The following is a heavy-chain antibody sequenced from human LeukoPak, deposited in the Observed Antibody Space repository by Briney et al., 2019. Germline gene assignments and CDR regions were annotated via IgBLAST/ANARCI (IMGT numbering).Heavy chain of an antibody. Sequence: PSETLSLTCTVSGGSISTSSYYWGWVRQPAGKGLEWIGNIFYSGSTTYNSSLKSRVTISLDTSKNHFSLRLSSVTAADTAVYYCGRDREVGATGYYFDYWGQGTLVTVSS. J-gene: IGHJ4*02. CDR1: GGSISTSSYY. CDR3: GRDREVGATGYYFDY. D-gene: IGHD1-26*01. V-gene: IGHV4-39*02. CDR2: IFYSGST.